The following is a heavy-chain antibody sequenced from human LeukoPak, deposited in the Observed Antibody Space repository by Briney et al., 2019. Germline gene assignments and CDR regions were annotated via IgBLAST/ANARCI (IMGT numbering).Heavy chain of an antibody. V-gene: IGHV3-23*01. CDR2: ITSSGDNT. CDR3: ATHPGGSDYY. D-gene: IGHD2-15*01. J-gene: IGHJ4*02. Sequence: GGSLRLSCAASGFTFSMYMMSWVRQAPGKGLEWVSAITSSGDNTHYADSVKGRFTISRDNSKNTLYLQLNSLKAEDTAVYYCATHPGGSDYYWGQGILVTVSS. CDR1: GFTFSMYM.